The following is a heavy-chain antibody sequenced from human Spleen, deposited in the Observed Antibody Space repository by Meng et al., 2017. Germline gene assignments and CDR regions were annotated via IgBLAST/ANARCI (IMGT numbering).Heavy chain of an antibody. CDR3: ARTYDSSTYYVSNFDY. D-gene: IGHD3-22*01. Sequence: GGSLRLSCAASGFTFDDYAMHWVRQAPGKGLEWVAGINWNGGSTGYADSVKGRFTISRDNAKNSLYLQMNSLRAEDTALYYCARTYDSSTYYVSNFDYWGQGTLVTVSS. CDR2: INWNGGST. V-gene: IGHV3-20*04. CDR1: GFTFDDYA. J-gene: IGHJ4*02.